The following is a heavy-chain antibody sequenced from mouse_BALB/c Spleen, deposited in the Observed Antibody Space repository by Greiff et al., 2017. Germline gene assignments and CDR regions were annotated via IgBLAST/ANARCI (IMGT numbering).Heavy chain of an antibody. V-gene: IGHV5-12-2*01. J-gene: IGHJ4*01. CDR3: AIDRAMDY. CDR2: ISNGGGST. CDR1: GFTFSSYT. Sequence: EVKLVESGGGLVQPGGSLKLSCAASGFTFSSYTMSWVRQTPEKRLEWVAYISNGGGSTYYPDTVQGRFTISRDNAKNTLYLQMSSLKSEDTAMYYCAIDRAMDYWGQGTSVTVSS.